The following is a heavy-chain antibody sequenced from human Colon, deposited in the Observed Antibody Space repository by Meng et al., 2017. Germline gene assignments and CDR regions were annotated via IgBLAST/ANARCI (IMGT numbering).Heavy chain of an antibody. Sequence: AQRLGSGPALVKLSGTLYLTCALLSRYISSRNWGRWARQALGKGLEWIGEISQSGPTSSHPSLKSRVTIKGDWSKNQFSLNLNSLTAADTALYYCVRQGMTSYSWRYWGQGTLVTVSS. CDR2: ISQSGPT. CDR1: SRYISSRNW. CDR3: VRQGMTSYSWRY. D-gene: IGHD3-9*01. V-gene: IGHV4-4*02. J-gene: IGHJ4*02.